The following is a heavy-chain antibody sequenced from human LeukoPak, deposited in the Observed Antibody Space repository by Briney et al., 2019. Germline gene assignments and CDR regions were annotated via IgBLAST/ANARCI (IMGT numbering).Heavy chain of an antibody. Sequence: SETLSLTCTVSGGSISSSSYYWGWIRQPPGKGLERIGSIYYSGSTYYNPSLKSRVTISVDTSKNQFSLKLSSVTAADTAVYYCARTRLWLPFDYWGQGTLVTVSS. CDR1: GGSISSSSYY. J-gene: IGHJ4*02. D-gene: IGHD5-18*01. CDR3: ARTRLWLPFDY. V-gene: IGHV4-39*01. CDR2: IYYSGST.